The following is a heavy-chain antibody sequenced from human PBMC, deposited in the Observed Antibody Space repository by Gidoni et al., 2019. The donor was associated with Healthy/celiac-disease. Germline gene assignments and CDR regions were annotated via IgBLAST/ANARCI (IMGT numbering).Heavy chain of an antibody. V-gene: IGHV4-30-2*01. Sequence: QLQLQESGSGLVKPSQTLSLTCAVSGGPISSGGYSWSWIRQPPGKGLEWIGYIYHSGSTYYNPSLKSRVTISVVRSKNQFSLKLSSVTAADTAVYYCARGADYGNDYFDYWGQGTLVTVSS. CDR3: ARGADYGNDYFDY. CDR2: IYHSGST. J-gene: IGHJ4*02. D-gene: IGHD4-17*01. CDR1: GGPISSGGYS.